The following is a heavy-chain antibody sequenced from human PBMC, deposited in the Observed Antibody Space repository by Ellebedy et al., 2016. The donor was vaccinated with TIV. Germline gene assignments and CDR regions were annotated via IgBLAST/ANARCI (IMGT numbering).Heavy chain of an antibody. CDR2: INSDGSST. CDR1: GFTFSSYW. Sequence: GESLKIPXAASGFTFSSYWMHWVRQAPGKGLGWVSRINSDGSSTSYADSVKGRFTISRDNAKNTLYLQMNSLRAEDTAVYYCARPYGSGSKFYYYYYYMDVWGKGTTVTVSS. V-gene: IGHV3-74*01. J-gene: IGHJ6*03. CDR3: ARPYGSGSKFYYYYYYMDV. D-gene: IGHD3-10*01.